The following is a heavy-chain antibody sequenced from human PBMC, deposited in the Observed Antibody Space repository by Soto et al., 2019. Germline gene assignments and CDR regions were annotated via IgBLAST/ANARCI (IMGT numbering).Heavy chain of an antibody. Sequence: PSETLSLTCTVSGGSISSSSYYWGWIRQPPGKGLEWIGSIYYSGSTYYNPSLKSRVTISVDTSKNQFSLKLSSVTAADTAVYYCARLVWFGDHVRWFDPWGQGTLVTVSS. V-gene: IGHV4-39*01. CDR2: IYYSGST. D-gene: IGHD3-10*01. CDR1: GGSISSSSYY. CDR3: ARLVWFGDHVRWFDP. J-gene: IGHJ5*02.